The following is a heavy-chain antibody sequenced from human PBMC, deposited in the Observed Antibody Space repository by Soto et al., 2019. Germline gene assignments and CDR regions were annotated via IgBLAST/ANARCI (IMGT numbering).Heavy chain of an antibody. J-gene: IGHJ6*03. V-gene: IGHV3-30*18. CDR3: AKESFIMTTLSNYMDV. D-gene: IGHD3-16*01. CDR2: ISDDGSNK. CDR1: GFTFSSYG. Sequence: QVQLVESGGGVVQPGRSLRLSCAASGFTFSSYGMHWVRQAPGKGLEWVAVISDDGSNKYYADSVKGRFTISRHNSKNTLYLQMNSLRAEDTAVYYCAKESFIMTTLSNYMDVWGKGTTVTVSS.